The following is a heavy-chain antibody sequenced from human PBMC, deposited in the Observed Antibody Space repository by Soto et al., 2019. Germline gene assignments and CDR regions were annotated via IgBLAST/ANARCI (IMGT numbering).Heavy chain of an antibody. CDR2: IYYSGST. CDR3: ARRNPSYDSRTGDAFDI. J-gene: IGHJ3*02. D-gene: IGHD3-22*01. V-gene: IGHV4-61*01. CDR1: GGSVSSGSYY. Sequence: SETLSLTCTVSGGSVSSGSYYWSWIRQPPGKGLEWIGYIYYSGSTNYNPSLKSRVTISVDTSKNQFSLKLSSVTAADTAVYYYARRNPSYDSRTGDAFDIWGQGTMVTVSS.